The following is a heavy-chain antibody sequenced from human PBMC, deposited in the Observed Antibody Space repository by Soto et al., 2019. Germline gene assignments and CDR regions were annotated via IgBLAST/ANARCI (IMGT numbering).Heavy chain of an antibody. D-gene: IGHD2-2*01. CDR2: ISYSGST. Sequence: SETLSLTCTVSGGSISSDDYHWIWIRQPPGKGLEWIGYISYSGSTYYNPSLKSRVTMSVDTSKNQFSLKLSSVTAADTAVYYCARAPRYCGSTNCEVYYHYGMDVWGQGTTVTVS. V-gene: IGHV4-30-4*01. CDR1: GGSISSDDYH. J-gene: IGHJ6*02. CDR3: ARAPRYCGSTNCEVYYHYGMDV.